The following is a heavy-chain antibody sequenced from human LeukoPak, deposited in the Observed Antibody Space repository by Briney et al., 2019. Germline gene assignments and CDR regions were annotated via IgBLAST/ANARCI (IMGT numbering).Heavy chain of an antibody. J-gene: IGHJ3*02. CDR2: ISWNSGSI. CDR3: AKGQQLVPYDAFDI. D-gene: IGHD6-13*01. CDR1: GFTFDDYA. Sequence: GRSLRLSCAASGFTFDDYAMHWVRQAPGKGLEWVSGISWNSGSIGYADSVKGRFTISRDNAKNSLYLQMNSLRAEDMALYYCAKGQQLVPYDAFDIWGQGTMVTVSS. V-gene: IGHV3-9*03.